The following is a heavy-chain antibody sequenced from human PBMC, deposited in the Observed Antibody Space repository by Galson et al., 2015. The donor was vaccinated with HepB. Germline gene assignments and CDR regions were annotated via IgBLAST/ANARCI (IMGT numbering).Heavy chain of an antibody. Sequence: SVKVSCKASGYTFTSYYMHWVRQAPGQGLEWMGIINPSGGSTSYAQKFQGRVTMTRDTSTSTVYMELSSLRSEDTAVYYCARGPRPGIAVAGNDFDYWGQGTLVTVSS. CDR2: INPSGGST. D-gene: IGHD6-19*01. CDR1: GYTFTSYY. CDR3: ARGPRPGIAVAGNDFDY. J-gene: IGHJ4*02. V-gene: IGHV1-46*03.